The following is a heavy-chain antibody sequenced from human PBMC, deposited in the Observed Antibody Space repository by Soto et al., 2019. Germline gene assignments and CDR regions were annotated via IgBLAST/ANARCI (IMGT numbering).Heavy chain of an antibody. CDR1: GGSISSYY. CDR3: ARHGRWLYDFWSGYFQYYFDH. J-gene: IGHJ4*02. V-gene: IGHV4-59*08. CDR2: IYYSGST. Sequence: PSETLSLTCTVSGGSISSYYWSWIRQPPGKGLEWIGYIYYSGSTNYNPSLKSRVTISVDTSKNQFSLKLSSVTAADTAVYYCARHGRWLYDFWSGYFQYYFDHWGQGTLVTVSS. D-gene: IGHD3-3*01.